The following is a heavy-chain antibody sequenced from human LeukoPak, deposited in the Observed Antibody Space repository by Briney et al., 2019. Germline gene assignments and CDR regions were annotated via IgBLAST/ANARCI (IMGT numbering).Heavy chain of an antibody. Sequence: KTSETLSPTCAVSAYSISSGYYWAWIRQPPGQGLEWIGSIYHSGTTYYNPSLKSRVTISVDTSKNQFSLKLSSVTAADTAVYYCARTGYCSGGSCYSDYWGQGTLVTVSS. D-gene: IGHD2-15*01. CDR2: IYHSGTT. J-gene: IGHJ4*02. V-gene: IGHV4-38-2*01. CDR3: ARTGYCSGGSCYSDY. CDR1: AYSISSGYY.